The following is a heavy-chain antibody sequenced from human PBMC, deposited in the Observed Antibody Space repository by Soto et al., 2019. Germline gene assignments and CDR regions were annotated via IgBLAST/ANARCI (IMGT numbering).Heavy chain of an antibody. CDR1: VFTFSSYS. J-gene: IGHJ4*02. CDR2: ISGSGGST. Sequence: PGGSLRLSCAASVFTFSSYSMSLVRQAPGKGLEWVSAISGSGGSTYYADSVKGRSTISRDKSKNTLYLQMNRLRAEDTAVYYCAKDSDSSGPFECWGKGTIVTVSS. V-gene: IGHV3-23*01. D-gene: IGHD5-18*01. CDR3: AKDSDSSGPFEC.